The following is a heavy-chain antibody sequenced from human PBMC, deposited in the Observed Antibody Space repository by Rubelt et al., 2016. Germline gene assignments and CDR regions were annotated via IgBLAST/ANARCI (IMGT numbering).Heavy chain of an antibody. CDR3: ARDIREVGATLYFDY. J-gene: IGHJ4*02. Sequence: GGGVVQPGRSLRLSCAASGFTFSDYLMHWVRQAPGKGLEWVTVISYDGSNEYYADSVKGRFTISRDNSKNTLNLQMNSLRAEDTAVYYCARDIREVGATLYFDYWGQGTLVTVSS. CDR1: GFTFSDYL. CDR2: ISYDGSNE. V-gene: IGHV3-30*03. D-gene: IGHD1-26*01.